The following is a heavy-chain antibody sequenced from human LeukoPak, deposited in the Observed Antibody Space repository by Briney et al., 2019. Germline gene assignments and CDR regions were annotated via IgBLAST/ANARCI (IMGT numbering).Heavy chain of an antibody. CDR1: GVSISSSGYH. CDR2: IYFSGST. V-gene: IGHV4-31*03. J-gene: IGHJ4*02. Sequence: SQTLSLTCTVSGVSISSSGYHWSWIRQHQGKGLEWIGYIYFSGSTYYNPSLKSRVTISLDTSKNQFSLKLNSVTAADTAMYYCARKVAGSGNYDYWGQGTLVTVSS. D-gene: IGHD3-22*01. CDR3: ARKVAGSGNYDY.